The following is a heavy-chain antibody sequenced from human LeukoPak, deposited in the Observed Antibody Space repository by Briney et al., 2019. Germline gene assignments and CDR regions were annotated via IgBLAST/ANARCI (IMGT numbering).Heavy chain of an antibody. CDR1: GYTFTSYG. D-gene: IGHD2-15*01. Sequence: APVKVSCKASGYTFTSYGISWVRQAPGQGLEWMGWISAYNGNTNYAQKLQGRVTMTTDASTSTAYMELRSLRSDDTAVYYCARVVVRGWFDPWGQGTLVTVSS. V-gene: IGHV1-18*01. J-gene: IGHJ5*02. CDR3: ARVVVRGWFDP. CDR2: ISAYNGNT.